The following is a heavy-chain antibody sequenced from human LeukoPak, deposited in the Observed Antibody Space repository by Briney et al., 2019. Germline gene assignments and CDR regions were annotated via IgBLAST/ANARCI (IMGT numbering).Heavy chain of an antibody. CDR1: EDTFTSYD. D-gene: IGHD3-16*02. Sequence: ASVKVSCKASEDTFTSYDINWVRQATGQGLEWMGWMNPNSGNTGYAQKFQGRVTMTRNTSISTAYMELSSLRSEDTAVYYCARTLKGREILGSRLGELSLGYYWGQGTLVTVSS. J-gene: IGHJ4*02. V-gene: IGHV1-8*01. CDR2: MNPNSGNT. CDR3: ARTLKGREILGSRLGELSLGYY.